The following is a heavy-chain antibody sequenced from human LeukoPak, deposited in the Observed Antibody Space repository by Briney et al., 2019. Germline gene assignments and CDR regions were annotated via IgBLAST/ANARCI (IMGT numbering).Heavy chain of an antibody. CDR1: GGTFSSYA. V-gene: IGHV1-69*01. D-gene: IGHD1-26*01. Sequence: ASVKVSCKASGGTFSSYAISWVRQAPGQGLEWMGGIIPIFGTANYAQKFQGRVTITADESTSTACMELSSLRSEDTAVYYCARIVGARGYFDYWGQGTLVTVSS. CDR3: ARIVGARGYFDY. J-gene: IGHJ4*02. CDR2: IIPIFGTA.